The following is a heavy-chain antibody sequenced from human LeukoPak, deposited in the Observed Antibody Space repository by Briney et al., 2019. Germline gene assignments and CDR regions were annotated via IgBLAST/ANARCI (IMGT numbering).Heavy chain of an antibody. CDR3: ARDPYYYDSSGYYPMDI. CDR1: GGSISSSSYY. J-gene: IGHJ4*02. V-gene: IGHV4-39*07. D-gene: IGHD3-22*01. CDR2: IYYSGST. Sequence: SETLSLTCTVSGGSISSSSYYWGWIRQPPGKGLEWIGSIYYSGSTYYNPSLKSRVTISVDTSKNQFSLKLSSVTAADTAVYYCARDPYYYDSSGYYPMDIWGQGTLVTVSS.